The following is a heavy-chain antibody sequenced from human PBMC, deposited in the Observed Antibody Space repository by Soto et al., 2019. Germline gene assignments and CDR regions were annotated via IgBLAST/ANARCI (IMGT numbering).Heavy chain of an antibody. Sequence: QVQLVESGGGVVQPGRSLRLSCAASGFTFSNYAMHWVRQAPGKGLEWVAVISYDGSNKYYADSVKGRFTISRDNSKNTLYLQMNSLRADDTAVYYCARINGRSSRWFDYYYGMDVWGQGTTVTGSS. CDR2: ISYDGSNK. CDR1: GFTFSNYA. CDR3: ARINGRSSRWFDYYYGMDV. V-gene: IGHV3-30-3*01. J-gene: IGHJ6*02. D-gene: IGHD6-13*01.